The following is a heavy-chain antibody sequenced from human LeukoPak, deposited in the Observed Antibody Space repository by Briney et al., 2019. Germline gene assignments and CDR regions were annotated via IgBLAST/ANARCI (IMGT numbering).Heavy chain of an antibody. J-gene: IGHJ5*02. CDR1: GYTFTSYG. CDR2: ISAYNGNT. CDR3: ARVARYYYGSGSYYWFDP. D-gene: IGHD3-10*01. V-gene: IGHV1-18*01. Sequence: ASVKVSCKASGYTFTSYGISWVRQAPGQGLEWMGWISAYNGNTNYAQKLQSRVTMTTDTSTSTAYMELRSLRSDDTAVYYCARVARYYYGSGSYYWFDPWGQGTLVTVSS.